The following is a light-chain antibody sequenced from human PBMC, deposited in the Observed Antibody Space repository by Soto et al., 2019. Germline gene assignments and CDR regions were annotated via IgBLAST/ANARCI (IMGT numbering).Light chain of an antibody. J-gene: IGLJ7*01. Sequence: QSALTQPASVSGSPGQSITISCTGTSSDVGGYNSVSWYQQHPGKVPKIMIYDVRIRPSGVPDRFSGSKSGNTASLTISGLQAEDEADYYCSSDTSISALVFGTGTQLTVL. CDR2: DVR. CDR1: SSDVGGYNS. V-gene: IGLV2-14*01. CDR3: SSDTSISALV.